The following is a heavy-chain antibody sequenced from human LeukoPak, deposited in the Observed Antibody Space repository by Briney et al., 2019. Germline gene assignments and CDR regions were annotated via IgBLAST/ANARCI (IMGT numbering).Heavy chain of an antibody. V-gene: IGHV3-74*01. D-gene: IGHD3-3*01. CDR3: AREGVRFWSGYYTF. J-gene: IGHJ4*02. CDR1: GFTFTDYW. Sequence: PGGSLRLSCAASGFTFTDYWMHWVRQAPGKGLVWVSRINSDGSSTSYADSVKGRFTISRDNAKKTVYLQMNSLRAEDTAVYYCAREGVRFWSGYYTFWGQGTLVTVSS. CDR2: INSDGSST.